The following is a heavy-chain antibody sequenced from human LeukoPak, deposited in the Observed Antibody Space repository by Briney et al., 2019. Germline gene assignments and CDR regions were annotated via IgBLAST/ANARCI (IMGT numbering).Heavy chain of an antibody. CDR3: ARVRGVIRPFDY. Sequence: SETLSLTCTVSGGSISGYYWSWIRQPPGKGLEWIGEINHSGSTNYNPSLKSRVTISVDTSKNQFSLKLSSVTAADTAVYYCARVRGVIRPFDYWGQGTLVTVSS. J-gene: IGHJ4*02. V-gene: IGHV4-34*01. CDR2: INHSGST. CDR1: GGSISGYY. D-gene: IGHD3-10*01.